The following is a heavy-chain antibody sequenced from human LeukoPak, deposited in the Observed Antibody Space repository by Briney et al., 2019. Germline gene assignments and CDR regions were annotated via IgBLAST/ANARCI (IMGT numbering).Heavy chain of an antibody. Sequence: KPSETLSLTCAVYGGSFCAYYWTSIRQSPGKGLEWIGEIHHSGSTNYNPSLKSRVTISVDTSKNQFSLKLSSVTAADTAVYYCARVWDYYDSSGYYISDAFDIWGQGTMVTVSS. V-gene: IGHV4-34*01. CDR1: GGSFCAYY. J-gene: IGHJ3*02. CDR3: ARVWDYYDSSGYYISDAFDI. D-gene: IGHD3-22*01. CDR2: IHHSGST.